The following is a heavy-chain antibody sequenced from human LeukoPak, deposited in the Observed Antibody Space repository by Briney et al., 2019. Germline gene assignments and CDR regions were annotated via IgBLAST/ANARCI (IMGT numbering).Heavy chain of an antibody. J-gene: IGHJ6*03. Sequence: PGGSLRLSCAASGFTFSSYAMHWVRQAPGKGLEYVSAISSNGGSTYYANSVKGRFTMSRDNSKNTLYLQMGSLRAEDMAVYYCARDRAAVAGTYHMDVWGKGTTVTVSS. D-gene: IGHD6-19*01. V-gene: IGHV3-64*01. CDR2: ISSNGGST. CDR1: GFTFSSYA. CDR3: ARDRAAVAGTYHMDV.